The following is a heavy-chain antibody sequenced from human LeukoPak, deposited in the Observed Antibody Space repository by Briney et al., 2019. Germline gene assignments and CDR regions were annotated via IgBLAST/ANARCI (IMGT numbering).Heavy chain of an antibody. V-gene: IGHV3-23*01. Sequence: GGSLTVSCAASGFTFSSYAMSWVRQAPGKGLEWVSVISGSGGSTSYADSVKGRFTISRDNSKNTLFLQMNSLRAEDTAVYYCAKGRAGSSREKSAWFVPWGQVTLVTVSS. CDR3: AKGRAGSSREKSAWFVP. J-gene: IGHJ5*02. D-gene: IGHD6-6*01. CDR1: GFTFSSYA. CDR2: ISGSGGST.